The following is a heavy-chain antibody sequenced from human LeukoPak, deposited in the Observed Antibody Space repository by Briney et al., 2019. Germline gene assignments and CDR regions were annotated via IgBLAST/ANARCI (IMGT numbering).Heavy chain of an antibody. D-gene: IGHD3-10*01. Sequence: GGSLRLSCAASGFTFSSYNMNWVRQAPGKGLEWVSSITSGSSYIYYADSVKGRFTISRDNARNSLYLQMNSLRAEDTAVYYCVRGKANYGSGSDVWGKGTTVTVSS. CDR2: ITSGSSYI. J-gene: IGHJ6*04. CDR1: GFTFSSYN. V-gene: IGHV3-21*01. CDR3: VRGKANYGSGSDV.